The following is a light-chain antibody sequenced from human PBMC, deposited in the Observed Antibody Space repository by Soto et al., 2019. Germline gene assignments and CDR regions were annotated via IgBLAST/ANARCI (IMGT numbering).Light chain of an antibody. CDR2: GAS. Sequence: EIVMAQSPATRSGSPGETATLSCRASQSVSSSLAWYQQTPGRAPRLLIYGASTRATGIPTRFSGSGSGTEFTLTISSLQSEDFAVYFCQQYNNWPPLTFGGGTKVDIK. CDR1: QSVSSS. CDR3: QQYNNWPPLT. V-gene: IGKV3-15*01. J-gene: IGKJ4*01.